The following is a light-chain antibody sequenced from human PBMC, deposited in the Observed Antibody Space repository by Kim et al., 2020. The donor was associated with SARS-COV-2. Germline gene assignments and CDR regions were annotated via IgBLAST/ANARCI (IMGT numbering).Light chain of an antibody. Sequence: IVLTQSPGPLSLSPGERATLSCRSSQSVSSSYVAWYQQKPGQAPRLLIYGASSRATGIPDRFSGSGSGTDFTLTSSRLEPEDFAVYYCQQYGSSPITFGQGTRREIK. CDR3: QQYGSSPIT. J-gene: IGKJ5*01. CDR1: QSVSSSY. CDR2: GAS. V-gene: IGKV3-20*01.